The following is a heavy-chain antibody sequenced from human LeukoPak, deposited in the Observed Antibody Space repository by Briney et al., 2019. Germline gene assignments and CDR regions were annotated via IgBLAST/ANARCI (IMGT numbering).Heavy chain of an antibody. CDR3: ARGPLVVTAIPFLDY. Sequence: GASVKVSCKASGGTFSSYAISWVLQAPGQGLEWMGRIIPIFGTANYAQKFQGRVTITTDESTSTAYMELSSLRSEDTAVYYCARGPLVVTAIPFLDYRGQGTLVTVSS. J-gene: IGHJ4*02. V-gene: IGHV1-69*05. CDR1: GGTFSSYA. CDR2: IIPIFGTA. D-gene: IGHD2-21*02.